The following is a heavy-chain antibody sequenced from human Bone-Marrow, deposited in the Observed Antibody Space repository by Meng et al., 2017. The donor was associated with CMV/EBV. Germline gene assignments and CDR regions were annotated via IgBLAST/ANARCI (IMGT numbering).Heavy chain of an antibody. J-gene: IGHJ4*02. CDR3: AKGSGGRVVMRGIDY. CDR2: IRYDGSNK. V-gene: IGHV3-30*02. D-gene: IGHD3-3*01. CDR1: GFTFSSYG. Sequence: GGSLRLSCAASGFTFSSYGMHWVRQAPGKGLEWVAFIRYDGSNKYYADSVKGRFTISRDNSKNTLYLQMNSLRAEDTAVYYCAKGSGGRVVMRGIDYWGQGTLVTVSS.